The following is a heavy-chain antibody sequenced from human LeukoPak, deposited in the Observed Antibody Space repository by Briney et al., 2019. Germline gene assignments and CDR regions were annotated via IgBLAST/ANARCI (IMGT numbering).Heavy chain of an antibody. Sequence: PGGSLRLSRAASGFTVSSNYMSWVRQAPGKGLEWVSVIYSGGSTYYADSVKGRFTISRDNSKNTLYLQMNSLRAEDTAVYYCARMSARNYYYYGMDVWGQGTTVTVSS. CDR1: GFTVSSNY. V-gene: IGHV3-66*01. CDR2: IYSGGST. J-gene: IGHJ6*02. CDR3: ARMSARNYYYYGMDV.